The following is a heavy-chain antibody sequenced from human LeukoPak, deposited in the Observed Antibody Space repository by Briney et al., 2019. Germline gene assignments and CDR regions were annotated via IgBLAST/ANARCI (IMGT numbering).Heavy chain of an antibody. D-gene: IGHD3-10*01. CDR3: ARQTRDGSGSRGYFFDF. V-gene: IGHV5-51*01. CDR1: GYIFTHNW. Sequence: GESLKISCKGSGYIFTHNWLGWVRQMPGKGLEWMGIIYPGDSDTRYSPSFEGQVIISVDKSSSTAYLQWSSLKASGTAMYYCARQTRDGSGSRGYFFDFWGQGTLVTVSS. J-gene: IGHJ4*02. CDR2: IYPGDSDT.